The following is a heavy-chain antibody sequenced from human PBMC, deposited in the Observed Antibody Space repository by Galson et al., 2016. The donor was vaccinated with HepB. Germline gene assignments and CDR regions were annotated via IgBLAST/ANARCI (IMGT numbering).Heavy chain of an antibody. CDR1: GFTFGSNG. CDR2: ISSSSNYI. Sequence: SLRLSCAASGFTFGSNGMNWVRQAPGKGLAWVSSISSSSNYIYYADSVKGRFTISRDNAKNSLYLQMNSLRAEDTAVYFCARAGSGTSKYYYYYGMDVWGQGTTVTVSS. J-gene: IGHJ6*02. V-gene: IGHV3-21*01. D-gene: IGHD3-10*01. CDR3: ARAGSGTSKYYYYYGMDV.